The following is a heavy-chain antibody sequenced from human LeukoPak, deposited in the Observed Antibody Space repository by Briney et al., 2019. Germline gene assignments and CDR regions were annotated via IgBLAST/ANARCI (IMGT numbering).Heavy chain of an antibody. CDR2: IYTSGST. V-gene: IGHV4-4*07. CDR3: ARDQGWYGADYYYYYYMDV. Sequence: SETLSLTCTVSGGSINTYYWSWIRQPAGKGLERIGRIYTSGSTNYNPSLKSRVTMSVDTSKNQFSLKLSSVTAADTAVYYCARDQGWYGADYYYYYYMDVWGKGTTVTVSS. D-gene: IGHD6-19*01. CDR1: GGSINTYY. J-gene: IGHJ6*03.